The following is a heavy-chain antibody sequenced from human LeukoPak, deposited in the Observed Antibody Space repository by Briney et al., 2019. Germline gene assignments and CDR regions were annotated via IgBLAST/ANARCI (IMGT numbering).Heavy chain of an antibody. J-gene: IGHJ4*02. CDR2: ISARGRT. D-gene: IGHD3-10*01. CDR3: VRGHDTAPSFDY. Sequence: ASVKVSCKASGYSFIDYYTVWVRQAPGQGIEWLGWISARGRTNYGQKFQGRVTMTRDTSITTAYMELRGLRSDDTAIYFCVRGHDTAPSFDYWGQGTLVSVSS. V-gene: IGHV1-2*02. CDR1: GYSFIDYY.